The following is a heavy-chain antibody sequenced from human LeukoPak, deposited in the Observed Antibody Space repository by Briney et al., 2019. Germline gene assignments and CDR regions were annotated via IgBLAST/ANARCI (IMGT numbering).Heavy chain of an antibody. J-gene: IGHJ6*02. CDR1: GFTFDDYG. D-gene: IGHD6-19*01. CDR3: ASSSSGWYYYYGLDV. Sequence: GGSLRLSCAASGFTFDDYGMSWVRQAPGKGLEWVSGINWNGGSTGYADSVKGRFTISRDNSKNTLFLQMNSLRAEDTAVYYCASSSSGWYYYYGLDVWGQGTTVTVSS. CDR2: INWNGGST. V-gene: IGHV3-20*04.